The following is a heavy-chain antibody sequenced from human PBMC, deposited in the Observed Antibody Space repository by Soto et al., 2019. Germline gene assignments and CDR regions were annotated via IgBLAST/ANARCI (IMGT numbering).Heavy chain of an antibody. J-gene: IGHJ6*02. Sequence: GGSLRLSCAASGFTVSSNYMSWVRQAPGKGLEWVSVIYRDGTPYYADSVKGRFTISRDNSKNTLYLQVNSLRAEDTALYFCAPSIISPRPPFYGMDVCGQGTTATVSS. D-gene: IGHD3-10*01. CDR3: APSIISPRPPFYGMDV. CDR1: GFTVSSNY. CDR2: IYRDGTP. V-gene: IGHV3-53*01.